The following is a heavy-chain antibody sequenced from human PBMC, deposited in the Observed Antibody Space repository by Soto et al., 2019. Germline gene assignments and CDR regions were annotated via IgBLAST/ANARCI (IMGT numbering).Heavy chain of an antibody. CDR2: IYYSGST. D-gene: IGHD3-16*01. CDR3: GGGRNYYYGMDV. V-gene: IGHV4-39*01. J-gene: IGHJ6*02. CDR1: GGSISSSSYY. Sequence: QLQLQESGPGLVKPSETLSLTCTVSGGSISSSSYYWGWIRQPPGKGLEWIGSIYYSGSTYYNPSLKSRVTISVDTSKNQFSLKLSSVTAADTAVYYCGGGRNYYYGMDVWGQGTTVTVSS.